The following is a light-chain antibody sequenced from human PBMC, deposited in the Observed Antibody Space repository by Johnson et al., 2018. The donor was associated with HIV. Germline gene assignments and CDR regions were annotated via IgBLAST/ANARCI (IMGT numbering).Light chain of an antibody. Sequence: QSVLTQPPSVSAAPGQKVTISCSGSSSNIGNNYVSWYQQLPETAPKLLIYENNKRPSGIPDRFSGSKSGTSATLGITGLQTGDEADYYCGTWDSSLGAYVFGTGTKVTVL. J-gene: IGLJ1*01. CDR2: ENN. CDR1: SSNIGNNY. CDR3: GTWDSSLGAYV. V-gene: IGLV1-51*02.